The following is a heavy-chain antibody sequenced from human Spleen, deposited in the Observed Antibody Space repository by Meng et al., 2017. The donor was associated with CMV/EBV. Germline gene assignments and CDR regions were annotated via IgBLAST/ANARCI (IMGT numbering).Heavy chain of an antibody. D-gene: IGHD6-13*01. Sequence: SVKVSCKASGGTFSSYAISWVRQAPGQGLEWMGGIIPIFGTANYAQKFQGRVTITTDESTSTAYMELRSLRSDDTAVYYCARDLPSSTIAAAGTGPGYYYGMDVWGQGTTVTVSS. CDR3: ARDLPSSTIAAAGTGPGYYYGMDV. J-gene: IGHJ6*02. CDR2: IIPIFGTA. V-gene: IGHV1-69*05. CDR1: GGTFSSYA.